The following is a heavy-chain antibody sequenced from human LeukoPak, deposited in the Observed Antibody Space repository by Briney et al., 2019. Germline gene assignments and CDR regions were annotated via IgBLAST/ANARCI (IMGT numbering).Heavy chain of an antibody. Sequence: ASVKVSCKASGYTFTGYYMHWVRQAPGQRLEWMGWINPNSGGTNYAQKFQGRVTMTRDTSISTAYMELSRLRSDDTAVYYCARDWGPDDYFDYWGQGTLVTVSS. D-gene: IGHD7-27*01. CDR1: GYTFTGYY. J-gene: IGHJ4*02. CDR2: INPNSGGT. CDR3: ARDWGPDDYFDY. V-gene: IGHV1-2*02.